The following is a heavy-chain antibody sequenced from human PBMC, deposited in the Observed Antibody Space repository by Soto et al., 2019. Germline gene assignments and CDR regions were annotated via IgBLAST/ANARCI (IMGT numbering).Heavy chain of an antibody. CDR2: VSSTGGTQ. J-gene: IGHJ4*02. CDR3: AKEMVVNPFDS. V-gene: IGHV3-30*18. CDR1: GFTFRNYG. Sequence: QVQLVESGGGVVQPGTSLRLSCATSGFTFRNYGMSWVRQAPGKGLEWVAVVSSTGGTQHYADSVRGRFTISRDNSKSTLYLQMNSLRGDDTAVYYCAKEMVVNPFDSWGQGTLVTVSS. D-gene: IGHD2-21*01.